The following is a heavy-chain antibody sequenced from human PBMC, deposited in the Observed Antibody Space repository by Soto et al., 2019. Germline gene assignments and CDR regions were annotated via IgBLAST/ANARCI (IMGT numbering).Heavy chain of an antibody. CDR2: ISSSSSTI. V-gene: IGHV3-48*02. Sequence: GGSLRLSCAASGFTFSSYSMNWVRQAPGKGLEWVSYISSSSSTIYYADSVKGRFTISRDNAKNSLYLQMNSLRDEDTAVYYFARDPPCGGDCYSVYYFDYWGQGTLVTVSS. CDR1: GFTFSSYS. CDR3: ARDPPCGGDCYSVYYFDY. J-gene: IGHJ4*02. D-gene: IGHD2-21*02.